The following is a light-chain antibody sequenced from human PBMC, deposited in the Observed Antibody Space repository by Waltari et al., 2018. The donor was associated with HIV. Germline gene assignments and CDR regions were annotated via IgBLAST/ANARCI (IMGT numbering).Light chain of an antibody. CDR2: NTC. J-gene: IGKJ2*01. CDR3: QQYDGSPT. V-gene: IGKV3-20*01. Sequence: VLTQSPGTLSSSPGERATLSCRASHNITSRYLAWYQQRPGQAPRLLIYNTCDRAAGIPDRFSGSGSGADFTLTISRLEPEDSAVYHCQQYDGSPTFGLGTKLEIK. CDR1: HNITSRY.